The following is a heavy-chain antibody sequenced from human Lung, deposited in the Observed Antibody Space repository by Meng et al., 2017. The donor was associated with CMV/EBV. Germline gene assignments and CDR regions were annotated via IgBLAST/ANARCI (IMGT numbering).Heavy chain of an antibody. J-gene: IGHJ5*02. Sequence: GGSLRLSCTASGFTFGDYAMSWVRQAPGKGLEWVGFIRSKAYGGTTEYAASVKGRFTISRDDSKSIAYLQMNSLKTEDTAGYYCTSLVSAILGGLWFDPWGQGTLVTVSS. CDR2: IRSKAYGGTT. D-gene: IGHD2-21*01. CDR1: GFTFGDYA. CDR3: TSLVSAILGGLWFDP. V-gene: IGHV3-49*04.